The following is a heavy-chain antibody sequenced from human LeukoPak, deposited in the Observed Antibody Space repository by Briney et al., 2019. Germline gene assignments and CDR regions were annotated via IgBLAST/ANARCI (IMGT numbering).Heavy chain of an antibody. D-gene: IGHD4-11*01. CDR3: ASTPPLTVTTPDDAFDI. V-gene: IGHV4-38-2*02. J-gene: IGHJ3*02. CDR2: IYHSGST. CDR1: GYSISSGYY. Sequence: SETLSLTCTVSGYSISSGYYWGWIRQPPGKGLEWIGSIYHSGSTYYNPSLKGRVTISVDTSKNQFSLKLSSVTAADTAVYYCASTPPLTVTTPDDAFDIWGQGTMVTVSS.